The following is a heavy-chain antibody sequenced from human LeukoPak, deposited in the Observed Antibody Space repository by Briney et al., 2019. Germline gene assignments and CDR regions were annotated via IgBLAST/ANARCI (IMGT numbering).Heavy chain of an antibody. CDR1: GFTFSSYA. J-gene: IGHJ4*02. Sequence: GGSLRLSCAGSGFTFSSYAMSWVRQAPGKGLEWVSAISDTGATTYDADSVKGRFTISRDNSRNTLYLQMKSLRSDDTGVYSCAKDSNSGYVSVGPHYWGLGTQVTVSS. V-gene: IGHV3-23*01. D-gene: IGHD5-12*01. CDR2: ISDTGATT. CDR3: AKDSNSGYVSVGPHY.